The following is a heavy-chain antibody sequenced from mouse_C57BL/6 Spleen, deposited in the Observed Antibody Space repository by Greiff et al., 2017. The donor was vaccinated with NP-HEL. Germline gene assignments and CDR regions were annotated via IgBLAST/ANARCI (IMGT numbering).Heavy chain of an antibody. D-gene: IGHD1-1*01. J-gene: IGHJ3*01. Sequence: DVHLVESGGGLVKPGGSLKLSCAASGFTFSSYAMSWVRQTPEKRLEWVATISDGGSYTYYPDNVKGRFTISRDNAKNNLYLQMSHLKSEDTAMYYCARETTERGDWFAYWGQRTLVTVSA. CDR1: GFTFSSYA. CDR3: ARETTERGDWFAY. V-gene: IGHV5-4*01. CDR2: ISDGGSYT.